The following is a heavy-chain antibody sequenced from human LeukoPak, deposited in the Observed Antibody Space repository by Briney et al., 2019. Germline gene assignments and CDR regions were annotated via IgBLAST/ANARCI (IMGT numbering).Heavy chain of an antibody. CDR1: GFTFSSYS. J-gene: IGHJ4*02. CDR2: ISSSSSDI. CDR3: ARYQHRDY. D-gene: IGHD6-13*01. Sequence: SXXLXCXAXGFTFSSYSMNWVRQAPGKGLEWVSSISSSSSDIYYADSVKGRFTISRDNAKNSLYLQMNSLRAEDTAVYYCARYQHRDYWGQGTLVTVSS. V-gene: IGHV3-21*01.